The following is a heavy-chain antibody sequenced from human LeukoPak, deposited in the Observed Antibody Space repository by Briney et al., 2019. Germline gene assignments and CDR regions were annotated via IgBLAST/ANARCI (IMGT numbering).Heavy chain of an antibody. CDR1: GYTFTSYY. Sequence: ASVKVSCKASGYTFTSYYMHWVRQAPGQGLEWMGIINPSGGSTSYAQKFQGRVTMTRDMSTSTVYMELSSLRSEDTAVYYCARGRSSSYDYVWGSYRYLHDYWGQGTLVTVSS. J-gene: IGHJ4*02. CDR3: ARGRSSSYDYVWGSYRYLHDY. V-gene: IGHV1-46*01. D-gene: IGHD3-16*02. CDR2: INPSGGST.